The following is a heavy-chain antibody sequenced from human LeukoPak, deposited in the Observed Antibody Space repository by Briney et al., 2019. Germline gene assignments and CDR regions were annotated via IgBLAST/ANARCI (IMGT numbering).Heavy chain of an antibody. CDR2: ISDDGRHN. J-gene: IGHJ4*02. Sequence: GGSLRLSCTASGFTFTSYAMHWVRQAPGKGLEWVAVISDDGRHNYYADSVKGRFTISRDNSKSTLYLQMNSLRDDDSAAYFCARVYLERLTAGYFDHWGQGTQVTVSP. V-gene: IGHV3-30*04. CDR1: GFTFTSYA. CDR3: ARVYLERLTAGYFDH. D-gene: IGHD2-8*01.